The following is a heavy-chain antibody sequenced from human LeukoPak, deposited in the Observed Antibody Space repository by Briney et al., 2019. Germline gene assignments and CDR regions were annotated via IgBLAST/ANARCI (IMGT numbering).Heavy chain of an antibody. J-gene: IGHJ4*02. Sequence: GASVRVSCKASGYTFTGYYMHWVRQAPGQGLEWMGWINPNSGGTNYAQKFQGWVTITRDTSISTAYMELSRLRSDDTAVYYCARGSSSWYRGEDGDYWGQGTLVTVSS. CDR3: ARGSSSWYRGEDGDY. D-gene: IGHD6-13*01. CDR2: INPNSGGT. V-gene: IGHV1-2*04. CDR1: GYTFTGYY.